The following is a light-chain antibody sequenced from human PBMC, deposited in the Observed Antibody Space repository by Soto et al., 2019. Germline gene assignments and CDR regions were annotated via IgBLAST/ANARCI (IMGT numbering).Light chain of an antibody. CDR1: TSDFGDYNY. Sequence: QSVLTQPASVSGSPGQSITVSCTGTTSDFGDYNYVSWYQQRPGKVPKLILYDVNNRPSGVSIRFSGSKSGNTASLTISGLQAEDEADYYCISYRRSISVVFGGGTKLTVL. CDR2: DVN. J-gene: IGLJ2*01. CDR3: ISYRRSISVV. V-gene: IGLV2-14*01.